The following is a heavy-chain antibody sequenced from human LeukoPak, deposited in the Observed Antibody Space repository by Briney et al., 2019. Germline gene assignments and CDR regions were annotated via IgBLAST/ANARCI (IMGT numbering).Heavy chain of an antibody. CDR1: GGSIGSNKYY. D-gene: IGHD2-15*01. CDR3: AREYCSGGSCYGEYYYDSED. Sequence: PSETLSLTCTVSGGSIGSNKYYWGWIRQPPGKGLEWIGSIYYSGSRYYNPSLRSRVTISVDTSKNQFSLKLTSVTAADTAVYYCAREYCSGGSCYGEYYYDSEDWGQGTLVTVSS. CDR2: IYYSGSR. J-gene: IGHJ4*02. V-gene: IGHV4-39*02.